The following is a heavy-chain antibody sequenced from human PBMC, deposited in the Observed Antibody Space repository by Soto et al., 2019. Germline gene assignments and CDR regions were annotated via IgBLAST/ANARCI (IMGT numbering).Heavy chain of an antibody. CDR1: GLTFSNYA. Sequence: GGSLRLSCAASGLTFSNYAMNWVRQAPGKGLEWVSALGGGGDTHYAESVKGRFTISRDYSKNILLLQMNSLRDEDSAIYYCTKDRHPDGIWTFDFWGQGTLVTVS. CDR3: TKDRHPDGIWTFDF. V-gene: IGHV3-23*01. D-gene: IGHD3-9*01. CDR2: LGGGGDT. J-gene: IGHJ4*02.